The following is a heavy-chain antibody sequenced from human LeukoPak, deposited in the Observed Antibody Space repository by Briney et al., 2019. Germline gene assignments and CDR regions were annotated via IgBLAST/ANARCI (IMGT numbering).Heavy chain of an antibody. CDR2: IKQDGSEK. J-gene: IGHJ4*02. D-gene: IGHD6-13*01. Sequence: GGSLRLSCAASGFTFSSYWMSWVRQAPGKGLEWVANIKQDGSEKHYVDSVKGRFTISRDNAKNSLYLQMNSLRAEDTAVYYCARGFLPEYRSSWYGGSRGQGILVTVSS. CDR1: GFTFSSYW. V-gene: IGHV3-7*01. CDR3: ARGFLPEYRSSWYGGS.